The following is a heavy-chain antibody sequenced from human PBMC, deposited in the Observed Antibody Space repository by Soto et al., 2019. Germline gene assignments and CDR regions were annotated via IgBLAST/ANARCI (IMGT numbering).Heavy chain of an antibody. Sequence: QVQLVQSGAEVKKPGSSVKVSCKASGGTFSSYAISWVRQAPGQGLEWMGGIIPIFGTANYAQKLQGRVTITADESTSTAYMELSSLRSEDTAVYYCAPLSNTIFGVVTHLVPWFDPWGQGTLVTVSS. D-gene: IGHD3-3*01. CDR3: APLSNTIFGVVTHLVPWFDP. V-gene: IGHV1-69*01. CDR2: IIPIFGTA. CDR1: GGTFSSYA. J-gene: IGHJ5*02.